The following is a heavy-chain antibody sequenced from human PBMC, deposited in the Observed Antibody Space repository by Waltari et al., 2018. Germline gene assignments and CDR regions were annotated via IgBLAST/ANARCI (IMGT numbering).Heavy chain of an antibody. CDR2: NIPVFGTT. J-gene: IGHJ4*02. Sequence: QVQMVQSGAEVKKPGSSVKVSCKASGGSFTFYAVTWLRQAPGQGLEWMGGNIPVFGTTNYAHKCQGRVTITTDESTSTAYMELSGLRSEDTAVYYCARGVKYSNGWPLEYWGRGTLVTVSS. D-gene: IGHD6-19*01. CDR3: ARGVKYSNGWPLEY. V-gene: IGHV1-69*05. CDR1: GGSFTFYA.